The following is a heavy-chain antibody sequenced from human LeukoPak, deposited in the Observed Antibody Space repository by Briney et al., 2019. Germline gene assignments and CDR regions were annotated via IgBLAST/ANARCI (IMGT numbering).Heavy chain of an antibody. CDR2: ISSSSSYI. Sequence: GGSLRLFCAASGFTFSSYSMKWVRQAPGKGLEWFSSISSSSSYIYYADSVKGRFTISSDNAKNSLYLQMNSQRGEDTAVDYCARDLAGPFDYWGQGTLVTVSS. J-gene: IGHJ4*02. V-gene: IGHV3-21*01. CDR1: GFTFSSYS. D-gene: IGHD6-19*01. CDR3: ARDLAGPFDY.